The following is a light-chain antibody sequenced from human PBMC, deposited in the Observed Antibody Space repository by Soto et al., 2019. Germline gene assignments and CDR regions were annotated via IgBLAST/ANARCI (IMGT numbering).Light chain of an antibody. CDR1: QSITTY. CDR2: AAS. J-gene: IGKJ4*01. Sequence: DIQMTQSPSSLSASVGDRVTITCRASQSITTYLNWYRQKPWKAPKLLIYAASSLQSGVPSRFSGRGSETEFTLSISSLQPEDFATYYCQQIYSAPLTFGGGTKVEIK. CDR3: QQIYSAPLT. V-gene: IGKV1-39*01.